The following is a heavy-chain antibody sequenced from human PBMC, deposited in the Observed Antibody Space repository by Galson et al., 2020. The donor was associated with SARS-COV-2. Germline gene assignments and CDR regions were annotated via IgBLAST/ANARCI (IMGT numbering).Heavy chain of an antibody. D-gene: IGHD2-2*02. CDR3: TRDRYCTTTTCYNWFDP. J-gene: IGHJ5*02. V-gene: IGHV3-33*01. CDR2: ISFDGSNE. CDR1: GFMFNTFG. Sequence: GGSLRLSCEASGFMFNTFGMQWVRQAPGKGLEWVAFISFDGSNEYYADSVKGRFTVSRDNYKNTVYLQMNNVRAEDTAVYYCTRDRYCTTTTCYNWFDPWGQGTPVTVSS.